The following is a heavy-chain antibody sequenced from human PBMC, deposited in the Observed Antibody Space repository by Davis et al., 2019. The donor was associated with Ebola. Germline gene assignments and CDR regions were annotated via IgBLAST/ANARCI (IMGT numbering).Heavy chain of an antibody. CDR2: TYYNSKWYN. CDR1: GDSVSANSGA. J-gene: IGHJ3*02. Sequence: HPQTLSLTSAISGDSVSANSGAWNWIRQSPSRGLEWLGRTYYNSKWYNDYAVFVKSRITIDPDTSKNQFSLQLNSVTPEDTAVYYCARFKWDLRALDIWGQGTMVTVSS. CDR3: ARFKWDLRALDI. D-gene: IGHD1-26*01. V-gene: IGHV6-1*01.